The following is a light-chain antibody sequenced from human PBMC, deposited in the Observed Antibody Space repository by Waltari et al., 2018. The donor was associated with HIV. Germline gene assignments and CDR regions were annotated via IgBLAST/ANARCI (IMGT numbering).Light chain of an antibody. CDR1: NSNIGGNT. CDR3: ATWDGSLIGVV. Sequence: QSVLTQPPAASGTPGQRVTISCSGSNSNIGGNTVNWYQQLPGAAPKLLSCGDNQRPSGVPKRFSGSKSGTSASLAITGLQSQDEADYYCATWDGSLIGVVFGGGTKLTVL. J-gene: IGLJ3*02. CDR2: GDN. V-gene: IGLV1-44*01.